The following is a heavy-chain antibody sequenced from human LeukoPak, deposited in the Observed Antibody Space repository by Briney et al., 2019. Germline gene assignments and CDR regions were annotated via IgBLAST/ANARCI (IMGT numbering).Heavy chain of an antibody. CDR3: ARHRGYCSSTSCYSYYYMDV. V-gene: IGHV4-39*01. J-gene: IGHJ6*03. Sequence: PSETLSLTCTVSGGSISSSSYYWGWIRQPPGKGLEWIGSIYYSGSTYYNPSLKSRVTISVDTSKNQFSLKLSSVTAADTAVYYCARHRGYCSSTSCYSYYYMDVWGKGTTVTISS. CDR1: GGSISSSSYY. CDR2: IYYSGST. D-gene: IGHD2-2*01.